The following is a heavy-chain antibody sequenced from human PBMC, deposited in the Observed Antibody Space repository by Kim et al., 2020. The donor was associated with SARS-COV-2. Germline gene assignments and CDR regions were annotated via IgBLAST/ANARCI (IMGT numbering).Heavy chain of an antibody. CDR1: GFSLSTSGMC. V-gene: IGHV2-70*01. CDR3: ARSWVRRDGYPDYYYYGMDV. CDR2: IDWDDDK. J-gene: IGHJ6*02. D-gene: IGHD5-12*01. Sequence: SGPTLVNPTQTLTLTCTFSGFSLSTSGMCVSWIRQPPGKALEWLALIDWDDDKYYSTSLKTRLTISKDTSKNQVVLTMTNMDPVDTATYYCARSWVRRDGYPDYYYYGMDVWGQGTTVTVSS.